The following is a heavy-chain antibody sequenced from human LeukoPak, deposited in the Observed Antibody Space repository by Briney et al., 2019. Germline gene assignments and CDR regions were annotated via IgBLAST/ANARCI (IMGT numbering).Heavy chain of an antibody. CDR3: ARDKNWGSGAFDI. Sequence: GGSLRLSCAASGFTFSSYSMIWVRQAPGKGLEWVSSISISRSYIYYADSVKGRFTISRDNAKNSLYLQMNSLRAEDTAVYYCARDKNWGSGAFDIWGQGTMVTVSS. CDR1: GFTFSSYS. D-gene: IGHD7-27*01. J-gene: IGHJ3*02. CDR2: ISISRSYI. V-gene: IGHV3-21*01.